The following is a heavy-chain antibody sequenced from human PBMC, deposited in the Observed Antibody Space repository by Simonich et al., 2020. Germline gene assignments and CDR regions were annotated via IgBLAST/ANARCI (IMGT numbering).Heavy chain of an antibody. D-gene: IGHD3-9*01. Sequence: QVTLKESGPVLVTPTETLTLTCTVSGFSLSNARMGVSWIRQPPRKALEWLAHIFSKDEKSYSTSLKNRLTISKDTSKSQVVLTMTNMDPVDTATYYCARDYDILTGYYTFDYWGQGTLVTVSS. CDR3: ARDYDILTGYYTFDY. V-gene: IGHV2-26*02. CDR2: IFSKDEK. CDR1: GFSLSNARMG. J-gene: IGHJ4*02.